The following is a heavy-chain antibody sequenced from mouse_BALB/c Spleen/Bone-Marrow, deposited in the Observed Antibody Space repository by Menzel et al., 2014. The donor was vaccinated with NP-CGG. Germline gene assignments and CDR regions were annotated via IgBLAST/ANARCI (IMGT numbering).Heavy chain of an antibody. V-gene: IGHV1-54*01. J-gene: IGHJ4*01. Sequence: QVQLKQSGAELVRPGTSVKVSCKASGYAFTNYLIEWVKQRPGQGLEWIGVINPGSGGTNYNEKFKGKATLTADKSSSTAYMQLSSLTPDDSAVYFCARSGYGNYFYAMDYWGQGTSVTVSS. CDR2: INPGSGGT. D-gene: IGHD2-10*02. CDR3: ARSGYGNYFYAMDY. CDR1: GYAFTNYL.